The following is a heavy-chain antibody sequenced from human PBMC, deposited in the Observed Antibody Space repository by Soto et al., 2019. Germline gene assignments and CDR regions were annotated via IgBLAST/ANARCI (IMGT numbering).Heavy chain of an antibody. V-gene: IGHV3-11*01. CDR1: GFTFSDYY. CDR2: ISSSGTTI. CDR3: AFGSDTWGYYYYGMDV. D-gene: IGHD3-3*01. Sequence: QVQLVESGGGLVKPGGSLRLSCAASGFTFSDYYMNWFRQAPGKGLEWVSYISSSGTTIYYADSVKGRFTISSDNAKNSLYLQMNSLRAEDTAVYYCAFGSDTWGYYYYGMDVWGQGTTVTVSS. J-gene: IGHJ6*02.